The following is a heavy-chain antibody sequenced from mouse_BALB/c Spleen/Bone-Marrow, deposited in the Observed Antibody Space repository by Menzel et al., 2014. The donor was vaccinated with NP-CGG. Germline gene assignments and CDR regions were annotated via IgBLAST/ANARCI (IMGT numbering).Heavy chain of an antibody. Sequence: VQLQQSGPGLVAPSQSLSITCIVSGFSLXSYGVHWVRQPPGEVLEWLGVIWAGGSTNYNSALMSRLSISKDNSKSQVFLKMNSLQTDDTAMYYCARGSYYEGAMDYWGQGTSVTVSS. V-gene: IGHV2-9*02. D-gene: IGHD1-1*01. CDR2: IWAGGST. J-gene: IGHJ4*01. CDR3: ARGSYYEGAMDY. CDR1: GFSLXSYG.